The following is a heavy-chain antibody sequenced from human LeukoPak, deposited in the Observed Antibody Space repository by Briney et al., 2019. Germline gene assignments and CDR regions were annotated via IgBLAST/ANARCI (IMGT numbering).Heavy chain of an antibody. CDR2: ISSSSSYI. Sequence: PGGSLRLSCAASGITFASYSMTWVRQAPGKGLEWVSSISSSSSYIYYADSVKGRFTISRDNAKNSLYLQMNSLRAEDTAVYYCARGTAMAGIDYWGQGTLVTVSS. CDR1: GITFASYS. D-gene: IGHD5-18*01. J-gene: IGHJ4*02. CDR3: ARGTAMAGIDY. V-gene: IGHV3-21*01.